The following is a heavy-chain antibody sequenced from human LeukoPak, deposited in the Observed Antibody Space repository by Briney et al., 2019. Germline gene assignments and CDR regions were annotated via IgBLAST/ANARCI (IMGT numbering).Heavy chain of an antibody. Sequence: SETLSLTCTVSGGSISSYYWSWIRQPPGKGLEWIGYIYYSGSTNYNPSLKSRVTISVDTSKNQFSLTLSSVTPADTAVYYCASAVEGALDYWGQGTLVTVSS. CDR1: GGSISSYY. CDR2: IYYSGST. J-gene: IGHJ4*02. D-gene: IGHD1-26*01. V-gene: IGHV4-59*01. CDR3: ASAVEGALDY.